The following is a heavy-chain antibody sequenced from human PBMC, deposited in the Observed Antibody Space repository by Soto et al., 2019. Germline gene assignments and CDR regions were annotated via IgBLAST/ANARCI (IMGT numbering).Heavy chain of an antibody. J-gene: IGHJ5*02. V-gene: IGHV1-18*01. D-gene: IGHD3-3*01. CDR3: ARDRRRFLASQGGNWFDP. CDR2: ISAYNGNT. CDR1: GYTFTSYG. Sequence: ASVKVSCKASGYTFTSYGISWVRQAPGQGLEWMGWISAYNGNTNYAQKLQGRVTMTTDTSTSTAYMELRSLRSDDTAVYYCARDRRRFLASQGGNWFDPSGQGTLVPVSS.